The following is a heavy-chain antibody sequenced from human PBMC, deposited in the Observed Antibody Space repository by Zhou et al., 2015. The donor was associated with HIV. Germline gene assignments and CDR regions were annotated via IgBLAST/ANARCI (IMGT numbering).Heavy chain of an antibody. V-gene: IGHV1-69*01. CDR1: GGTFSSYA. Sequence: QVQLVQSGAEVKKPGSSVKVSCKASGGTFSSYAISWVRQAPGQGLEWMGGIIPIFGTANYAQKFQGRVTITADESTSTAYMELSSLRSEDTAVYYCARDRHSGSYRSPFDYVGPGNPWSTVSS. CDR2: IIPIFGTA. CDR3: ARDRHSGSYRSPFDY. D-gene: IGHD1-26*01. J-gene: IGHJ4*02.